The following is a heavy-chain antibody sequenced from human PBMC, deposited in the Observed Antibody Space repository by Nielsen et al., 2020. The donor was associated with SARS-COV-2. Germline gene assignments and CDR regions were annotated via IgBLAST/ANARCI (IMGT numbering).Heavy chain of an antibody. CDR1: GFTFSSYD. CDR2: IGTAGDT. D-gene: IGHD3-10*01. CDR3: ARGGGRYWEATYFDY. V-gene: IGHV3-13*04. Sequence: GGSLRLSCAASGFTFSSYDMHWVRQATGKGLEWVSAIGTAGDTYYPGSVKGRFTISRENAKNSLYLQMNSLRAGDTAVYYCARGGGRYWEATYFDYWGQGTLVTVSS. J-gene: IGHJ4*02.